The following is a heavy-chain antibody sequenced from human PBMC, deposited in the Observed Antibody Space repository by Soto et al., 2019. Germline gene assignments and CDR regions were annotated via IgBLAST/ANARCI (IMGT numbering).Heavy chain of an antibody. CDR1: GGTFSSYA. D-gene: IGHD5-18*01. J-gene: IGHJ6*02. CDR2: IIPIFGTA. CDR3: ARAKGSVDTAMVTAYYYYGMDV. Sequence: GASVKVSCKASGGTFSSYAISWVRQAPGQGLEWMGGIIPIFGTANYAQKFQGRVTITADKSTSTAYMELSSLRSEDTAVYYCARAKGSVDTAMVTAYYYYGMDVWGQGTTVTVSS. V-gene: IGHV1-69*06.